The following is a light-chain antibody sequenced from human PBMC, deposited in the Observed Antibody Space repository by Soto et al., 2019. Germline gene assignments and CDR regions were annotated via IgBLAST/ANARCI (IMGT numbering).Light chain of an antibody. CDR2: GAS. V-gene: IGKV3-20*01. CDR1: QSVSRR. CDR3: QQYGGSPIT. Sequence: LLTQSPGTLSWSRGGRATLSCRASQSVSRRLAWYQQRPGQSPRLLISGASMRASGVPVRFIGSGSGTDFTLTITILEPEDFAVYYCQQYGGSPITFGLGTRLEI. J-gene: IGKJ5*01.